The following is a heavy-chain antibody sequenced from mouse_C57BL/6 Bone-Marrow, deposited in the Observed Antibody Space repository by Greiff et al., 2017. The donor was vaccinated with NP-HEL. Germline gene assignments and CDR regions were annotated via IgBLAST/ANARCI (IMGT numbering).Heavy chain of an antibody. Sequence: VQLVESGPGLVQPSQSLSITCTVSGFSLTSYGVHWVRQSPGKGLEWLGVIWRGGSTDYNAAFMSRLSITKDNSKSQVFFKMNSLQADDTAIYYCAKSPRKSYYAMDYWGQGTSVTVSS. CDR1: GFSLTSYG. CDR2: IWRGGST. V-gene: IGHV2-5*01. J-gene: IGHJ4*01. CDR3: AKSPRKSYYAMDY.